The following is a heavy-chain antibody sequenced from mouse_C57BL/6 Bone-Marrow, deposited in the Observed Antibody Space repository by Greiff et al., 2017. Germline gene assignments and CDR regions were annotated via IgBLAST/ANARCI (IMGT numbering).Heavy chain of an antibody. CDR1: GFTFSSYG. CDR2: ISSGGSYT. Sequence: EVKLMESGGDLVKPGGSLKLSCAASGFTFSSYGMSWVRQTPDKRLEWVATISSGGSYTYYPDSVKGRFTISRDNATNTLYLQMSSLKSEDTAMYYCARPPYGSSPFAYWGQGTLVTVSA. CDR3: ARPPYGSSPFAY. J-gene: IGHJ3*01. V-gene: IGHV5-6*01. D-gene: IGHD1-1*01.